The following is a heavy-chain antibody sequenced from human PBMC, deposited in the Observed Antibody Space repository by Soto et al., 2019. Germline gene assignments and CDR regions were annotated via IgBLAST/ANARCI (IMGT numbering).Heavy chain of an antibody. Sequence: PGESLKISCKGSGYSFTSYWIGWVRQMPGKGLEWMGIIYPGDSDTRYSPSFQGQVTISADKSVSTAYLQWSSLKASDTAMYYCARHWTREVVVTAYSMMTGAFDIWGQGTMVTVSS. CDR2: IYPGDSDT. J-gene: IGHJ3*02. V-gene: IGHV5-51*01. CDR1: GYSFTSYW. D-gene: IGHD2-21*02. CDR3: ARHWTREVVVTAYSMMTGAFDI.